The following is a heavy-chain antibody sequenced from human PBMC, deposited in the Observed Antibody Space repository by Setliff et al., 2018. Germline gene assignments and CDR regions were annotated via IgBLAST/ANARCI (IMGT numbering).Heavy chain of an antibody. CDR1: GFTSSTYW. CDR2: ISTDGSSI. J-gene: IGHJ5*02. Sequence: GGSLSLSCVTSGFTSSTYWMHWVRQAPGQGLVWVARISTDGSSITYADSVKGRFTISRDNARNTLYLQMNSLTAEDTAVYYCARVGSKPQLGWFDPWGQGTLVTVSS. CDR3: ARVGSKPQLGWFDP. V-gene: IGHV3-74*03. D-gene: IGHD1-26*01.